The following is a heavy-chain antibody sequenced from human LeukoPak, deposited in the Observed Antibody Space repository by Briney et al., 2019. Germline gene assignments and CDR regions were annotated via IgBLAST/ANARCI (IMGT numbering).Heavy chain of an antibody. CDR3: AREASSSRDSDAFDI. J-gene: IGHJ3*02. CDR2: IYHSGST. CDR1: GGSISSSSW. Sequence: PSGTLSLTCAVSGGSISSSSWWSWVRQPPGKGLEWIGEIYHSGSTNYNPSLKSRVTISVDKSKNQFSLKLSSVTAADTAVYYCAREASSSRDSDAFDIWGQGTMVTVSS. V-gene: IGHV4-4*02. D-gene: IGHD6-13*01.